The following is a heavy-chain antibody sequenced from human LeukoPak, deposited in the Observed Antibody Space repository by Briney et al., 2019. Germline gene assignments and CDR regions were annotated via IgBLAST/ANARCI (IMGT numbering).Heavy chain of an antibody. V-gene: IGHV4-30-2*01. CDR2: IYHSGGI. D-gene: IGHD3-22*01. CDR1: GGSISSGAYY. J-gene: IGHJ4*02. CDR3: ARIWTYYYDSSGYLWGGAHSWFDY. Sequence: SQTLSLTCTVSGGSISSGAYYWSWIRQPPGRGLEWIGYIYHSGGIYYNPSLKSRVTISVDRSKNQFSLKVSSVTAADTAVYYCARIWTYYYDSSGYLWGGAHSWFDYWGQGTLVTVSS.